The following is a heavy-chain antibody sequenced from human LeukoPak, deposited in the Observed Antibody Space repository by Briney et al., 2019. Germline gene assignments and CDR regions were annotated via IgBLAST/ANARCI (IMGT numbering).Heavy chain of an antibody. J-gene: IGHJ5*02. CDR3: ARQVSPYNWFDP. Sequence: SETMSLTCTVSGGSISSYYWSWIRQPPGKGLEWIGYIYTSGSTNYNPSLRSRVTISVDTSKNQFSLKLSPVTAADTAVYYCARQVSPYNWFDPWGQGTLVTVSS. V-gene: IGHV4-4*09. CDR1: GGSISSYY. CDR2: IYTSGST.